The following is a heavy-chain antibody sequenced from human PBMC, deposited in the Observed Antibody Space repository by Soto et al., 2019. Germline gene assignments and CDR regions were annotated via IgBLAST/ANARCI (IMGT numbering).Heavy chain of an antibody. V-gene: IGHV1-3*01. J-gene: IGHJ6*03. CDR2: INAGNGNT. CDR3: ARGMPTIVAPFGYIDV. CDR1: GYTFTSYA. D-gene: IGHD5-12*01. Sequence: ASVKVSCKASGYTFTSYAVHWVRQAPGQRLEWMGWINAGNGNTKYSQKFQGRVTITSDTSASTAYMELSSLRSEDTAVYYCARGMPTIVAPFGYIDVWGKGTTVTVS.